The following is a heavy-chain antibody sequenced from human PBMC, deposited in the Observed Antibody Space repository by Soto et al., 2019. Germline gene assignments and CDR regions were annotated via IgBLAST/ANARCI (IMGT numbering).Heavy chain of an antibody. D-gene: IGHD5-18*01. CDR1: GFTFSSYA. V-gene: IGHV3-23*01. CDR3: AKVGIQLWLESVNDY. J-gene: IGHJ4*02. CDR2: ISGSGGSA. Sequence: GGSLRLSCAASGFTFSSYAMSWVRQAPGKGLEWVSAISGSGGSAYYADSVKGRFTISRDNSKNTLYLQMNSLRAEDTAVYYCAKVGIQLWLESVNDYWGQGTLVTVSS.